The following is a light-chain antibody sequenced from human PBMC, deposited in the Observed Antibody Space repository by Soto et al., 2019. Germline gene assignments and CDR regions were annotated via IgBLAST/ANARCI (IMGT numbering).Light chain of an antibody. J-gene: IGKJ1*01. V-gene: IGKV3-15*01. Sequence: IVMTQSPCTLSVSPGERATLSCRASQNIGSKVGLYQQKPGQAASQLMIGASTSAKGMVVRCSGSGSGTEYTLTTISLQSEDDSVYYCHEYGSSYRTFGQGTKVDIK. CDR3: HEYGSSYRT. CDR1: QNIGSK. CDR2: GAS.